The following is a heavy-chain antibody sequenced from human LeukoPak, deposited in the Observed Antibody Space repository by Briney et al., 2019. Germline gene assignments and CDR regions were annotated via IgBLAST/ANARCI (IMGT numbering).Heavy chain of an antibody. D-gene: IGHD3-22*01. Sequence: GGSLRLSCAASGFTFSTYNMNWVRQAPGKGLEWLAYITSNINTIYYADSVKGRFTISRDNAKNSLYLQMNSLRAEDTAVYYCVLGGYDSPYLGFDYWGQGTLVTVSA. J-gene: IGHJ4*02. CDR1: GFTFSTYN. CDR2: ITSNINTI. V-gene: IGHV3-48*04. CDR3: VLGGYDSPYLGFDY.